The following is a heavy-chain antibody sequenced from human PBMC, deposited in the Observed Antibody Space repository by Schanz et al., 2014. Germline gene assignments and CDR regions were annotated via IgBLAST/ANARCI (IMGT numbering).Heavy chain of an antibody. CDR2: MIGSGSSV. J-gene: IGHJ4*02. CDR1: GFTFSNYA. V-gene: IGHV3-23*04. CDR3: AKDGRLPYYGTGSDFDY. Sequence: VQLVESGGGLVQPGGSLRLSCAASGFTFSNYAMGWVRQTPGKGLEWVSRMIGSGSSVFYADSVKGRFTISRDNLKNTVYLQMNSLRAGDTAVYYCAKDGRLPYYGTGSDFDYWGQGTLVAVSS. D-gene: IGHD3-22*01.